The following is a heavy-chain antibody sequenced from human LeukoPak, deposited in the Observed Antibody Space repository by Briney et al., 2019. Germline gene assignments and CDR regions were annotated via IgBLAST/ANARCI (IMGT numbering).Heavy chain of an antibody. V-gene: IGHV4-4*07. J-gene: IGHJ4*02. CDR3: ARGDNWTGYFGY. D-gene: IGHD3/OR15-3a*01. CDR1: GGSITGYY. Sequence: SETLSLTCTASGGSITGYYWNWVRQPAGKGLEWIGRIYSSGSINYNPSLKSRVTMSVDTSKNRFSLRLYSVTAADTAVYYCARGDNWTGYFGYWGQGTLVTVSS. CDR2: IYSSGSI.